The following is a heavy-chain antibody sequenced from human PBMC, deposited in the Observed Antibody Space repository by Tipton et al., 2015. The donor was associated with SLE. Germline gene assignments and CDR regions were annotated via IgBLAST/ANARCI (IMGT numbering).Heavy chain of an antibody. CDR3: AKQISPHYGMDV. J-gene: IGHJ6*02. D-gene: IGHD1/OR15-1a*01. CDR2: ISASGTTI. V-gene: IGHV3-48*03. Sequence: SLRLSCAASGFTFSSYEMNWVRQAPGKGLEWISYISASGTTIHYADSVRGRFTISRDNAKNTLYLQMNSLRTEDTAVYYCAKQISPHYGMDVWGQGTTVTVSS. CDR1: GFTFSSYE.